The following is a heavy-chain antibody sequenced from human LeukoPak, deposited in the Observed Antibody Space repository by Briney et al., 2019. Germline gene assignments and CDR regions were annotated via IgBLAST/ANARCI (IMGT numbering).Heavy chain of an antibody. J-gene: IGHJ4*02. D-gene: IGHD2-2*01. Sequence: PGGSLRLSCAASGFIFSSYNMHWVRQAPGKGLEWVAFTRYDESNKYYADSVKGRFTISRDNSKNTLYLQMNSLRAEDTAVYYCAKDLGHMYQLPLKGIDYWGQGILVTVSS. CDR1: GFIFSSYN. V-gene: IGHV3-30*02. CDR2: TRYDESNK. CDR3: AKDLGHMYQLPLKGIDY.